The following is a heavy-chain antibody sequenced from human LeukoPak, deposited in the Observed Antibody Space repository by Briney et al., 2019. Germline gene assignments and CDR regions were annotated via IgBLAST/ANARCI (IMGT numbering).Heavy chain of an antibody. CDR3: AMHNTAMDTVDY. V-gene: IGHV1-2*06. J-gene: IGHJ4*02. CDR1: GYTFTGYY. D-gene: IGHD5-18*01. CDR2: INPNSGGT. Sequence: ASVKVSCKASGYTFTGYYMHWVRQAPGQGLEWMGRINPNSGGTNYAQKFQGRVTMTRDTSISTAYMELSRLRSDDTAVYYCAMHNTAMDTVDYWGQETLVTVSS.